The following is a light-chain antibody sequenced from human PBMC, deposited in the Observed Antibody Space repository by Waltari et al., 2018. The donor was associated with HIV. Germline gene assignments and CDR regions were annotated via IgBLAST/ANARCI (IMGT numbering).Light chain of an antibody. CDR1: SGHSSSA. CDR3: QTWASGIQV. J-gene: IGLJ3*02. V-gene: IGLV4-69*01. CDR2: VNSDGSY. Sequence: QLVLTQSHSASASLGASVKLTCTLSSGHSSSALACHQKQAEKGPRYWMKVNSDGSYKKGDGIPDRFSGSSSGAERYLTISSLQSEDEADYYCQTWASGIQVFGGGTKLTVL.